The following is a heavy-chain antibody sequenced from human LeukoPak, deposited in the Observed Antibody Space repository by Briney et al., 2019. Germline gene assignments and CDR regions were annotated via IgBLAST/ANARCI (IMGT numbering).Heavy chain of an antibody. V-gene: IGHV4-4*07. D-gene: IGHD1-14*01. CDR1: GGSSNNYF. J-gene: IGHJ4*02. Sequence: SETLSLTCTVSGGSSNNYFCSWIRQSAGGGPELIGRIHSSGSTYYNPSLKSRVSMSVDTANNKFSLRLNSVTAADTAVYYCARDPAGHGRYFDYWGQGALVTVSS. CDR2: IHSSGST. CDR3: ARDPAGHGRYFDY.